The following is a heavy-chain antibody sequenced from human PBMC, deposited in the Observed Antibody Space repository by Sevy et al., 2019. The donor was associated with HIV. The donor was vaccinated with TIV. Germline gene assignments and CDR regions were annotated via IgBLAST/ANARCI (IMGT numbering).Heavy chain of an antibody. D-gene: IGHD1-26*01. CDR2: ISGYNGDT. CDR3: ARAPSGSQGPGQYFQH. J-gene: IGHJ1*01. CDR1: GYTYNSYV. V-gene: IGHV1-18*01. Sequence: ASVKVSCKASGYTYNSYVITWVRQAPGQGLEWMGKISGYNGDTKYGQKFQGRVTMTTDPSTRTAYMELRSLKSDDTAVYYCARAPSGSQGPGQYFQHWGQGTLVTVSS.